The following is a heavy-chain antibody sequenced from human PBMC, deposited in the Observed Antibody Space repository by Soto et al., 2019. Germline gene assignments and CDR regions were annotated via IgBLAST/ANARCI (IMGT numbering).Heavy chain of an antibody. CDR1: GFPFSSYG. CDR3: ARDSGIAVAHVEDSYYYGMDV. V-gene: IGHV3-33*01. D-gene: IGHD6-19*01. CDR2: IWYDGSNK. J-gene: IGHJ6*02. Sequence: QVQLVESGGGVVQPGRSLRLSCAASGFPFSSYGMHWVRQAPGKGLEWVAVIWYDGSNKYYADSVKGRFTISRDNSKNTLYLQMNSLRAEDTAVYYCARDSGIAVAHVEDSYYYGMDVWGQGTTVTVSS.